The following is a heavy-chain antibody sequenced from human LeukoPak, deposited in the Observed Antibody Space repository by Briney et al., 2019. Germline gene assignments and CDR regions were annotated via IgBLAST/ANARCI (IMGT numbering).Heavy chain of an antibody. CDR1: GGSISSSSYY. CDR2: IYYSGST. V-gene: IGHV4-39*01. D-gene: IGHD2-21*02. Sequence: SETLSLTCTVSGGSISSSSYYWGWIRQPTGKGLKWIGSIYYSGSTYYNPSLKSRVTISVGTSKNQFSLKLSSVTAADTAVYYCARHTTHNCGGDCYGLSPDAFDFWGQGIMVTVSS. J-gene: IGHJ3*01. CDR3: ARHTTHNCGGDCYGLSPDAFDF.